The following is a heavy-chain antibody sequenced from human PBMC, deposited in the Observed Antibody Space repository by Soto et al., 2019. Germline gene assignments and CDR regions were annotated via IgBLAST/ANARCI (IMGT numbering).Heavy chain of an antibody. V-gene: IGHV4-31*03. CDR3: ARGLFKPRLAAGTRYY. Sequence: TLSLTCTVSGGXXXSXGYXWXXXXXXXXECLVWIGYIYYSGSTYYNPSLKSRVTISVDTSKNQFSLKLSSVTAAYTAVYYCARGLFKPRLAAGTRYYWXQGTL. CDR1: GGXXXSXGYX. D-gene: IGHD6-13*01. J-gene: IGHJ4*02. CDR2: IYYSGST.